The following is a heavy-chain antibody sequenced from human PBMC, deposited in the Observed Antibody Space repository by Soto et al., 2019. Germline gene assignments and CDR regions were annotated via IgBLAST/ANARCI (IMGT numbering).Heavy chain of an antibody. V-gene: IGHV6-1*01. Sequence: SQTLSLTCAISGDSVSSNSAGWNWIRQSPSRGLEWLGRTYYRSKWCIDYALSVKSRITINPDTSRNQFSLQLNSVTPEDAAVYYCARDLSSGSRVRTLDYWGQGTLVTVSS. D-gene: IGHD3-10*01. CDR2: TYYRSKWCI. CDR1: GDSVSSNSAG. J-gene: IGHJ4*02. CDR3: ARDLSSGSRVRTLDY.